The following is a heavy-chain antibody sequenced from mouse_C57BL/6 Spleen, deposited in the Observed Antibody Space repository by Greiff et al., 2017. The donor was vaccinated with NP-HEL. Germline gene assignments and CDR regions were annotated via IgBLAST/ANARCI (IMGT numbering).Heavy chain of an antibody. CDR2: ISDGGSYT. CDR1: GFTFSSYA. V-gene: IGHV5-4*03. D-gene: IGHD2-5*01. CDR3: ARTGRVGYSNYEAWFAY. J-gene: IGHJ3*01. Sequence: EVMLVESGGGLVKPGGSLKLSCAASGFTFSSYAMSWVRQTPEKRLEWVATISDGGSYTYYPDNVKGRFTISRDNAKNNLYLQMSHLKSEDTAMYYCARTGRVGYSNYEAWFAYWGQGTLVTVSA.